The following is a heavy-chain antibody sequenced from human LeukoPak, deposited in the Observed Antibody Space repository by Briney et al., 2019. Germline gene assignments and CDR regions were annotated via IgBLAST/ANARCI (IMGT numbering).Heavy chain of an antibody. V-gene: IGHV1-46*01. D-gene: IGHD5-24*01. CDR2: ISPSGGST. CDR3: ARDNSVRDEAWWFNP. CDR1: GYTFTSNY. J-gene: IGHJ5*02. Sequence: ASVKVSCKAFGYTFTSNYMHWVRQAPGQGPEWMGVISPSGGSTTYAQKFQGRVTLIRDMSTSTDYLELSSLRSEDTAVYYCARDNSVRDEAWWFNPWGQETLVTVSS.